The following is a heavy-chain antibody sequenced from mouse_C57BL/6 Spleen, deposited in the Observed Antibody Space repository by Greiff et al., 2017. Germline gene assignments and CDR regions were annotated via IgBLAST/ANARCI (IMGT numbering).Heavy chain of an antibody. CDR2: IRNKANGYTT. Sequence: EVMLVESGGGLVQPGGSLSLSCAASGFTFTDYYMSWVRQPPGKALEWLGFIRNKANGYTTEYSASVKGRFTISRDNSQSILYLQMNALRAEDSATYYCARSPYGSHAMDYWGQGTSVTVSS. D-gene: IGHD2-2*01. V-gene: IGHV7-3*01. J-gene: IGHJ4*01. CDR1: GFTFTDYY. CDR3: ARSPYGSHAMDY.